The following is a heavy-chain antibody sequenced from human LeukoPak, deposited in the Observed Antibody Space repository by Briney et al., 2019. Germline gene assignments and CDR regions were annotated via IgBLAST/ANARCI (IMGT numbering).Heavy chain of an antibody. CDR1: GGSISNYY. CDR3: ARVATYYDFWSGYYLFDY. D-gene: IGHD3-3*01. Sequence: PSETLSLTCTVSGGSISNYYWSWIRQPPGKGLEWIGYIYYSGSTNYNPSLKSRVTISVDTSKNQFSLKLSSVTAADTAVYYCARVATYYDFWSGYYLFDYWGQGTLVTVSS. CDR2: IYYSGST. V-gene: IGHV4-59*01. J-gene: IGHJ4*02.